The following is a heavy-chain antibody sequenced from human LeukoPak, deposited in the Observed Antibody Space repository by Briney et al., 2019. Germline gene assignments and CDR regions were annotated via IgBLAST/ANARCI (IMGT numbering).Heavy chain of an antibody. CDR3: AKDLHGSGSLDY. J-gene: IGHJ4*02. Sequence: PGRSLRLSCAASGFTSSSYGMHWVRQAPGKGLEWVAVISYDGSNKYYADSVKGRFTISRDNSKNTLYLQMNSLRAEDTAVYYCAKDLHGSGSLDYWGQGTLVTVSS. CDR1: GFTSSSYG. D-gene: IGHD3-10*01. CDR2: ISYDGSNK. V-gene: IGHV3-30*18.